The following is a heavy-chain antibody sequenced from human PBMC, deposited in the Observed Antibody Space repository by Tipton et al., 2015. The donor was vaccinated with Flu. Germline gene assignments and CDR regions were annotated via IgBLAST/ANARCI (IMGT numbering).Heavy chain of an antibody. CDR3: TRGPGGYSYGSSY. CDR1: GFTVSSNY. D-gene: IGHD5-18*01. V-gene: IGHV3-53*01. Sequence: QLVQSGGGLIQPGGSLRLSCAASGFTVSSNYMSWVRQAPGKGLEWVSVIYSDGSTYYIDSVKGRFTISRDNAKKSLYLQMNSLRAEDTAVYYCTRGPGGYSYGSSYWGPGTLVTVSS. CDR2: IYSDGST. J-gene: IGHJ4*02.